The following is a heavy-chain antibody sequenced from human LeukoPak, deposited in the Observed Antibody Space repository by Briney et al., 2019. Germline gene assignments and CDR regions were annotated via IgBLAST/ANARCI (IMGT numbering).Heavy chain of an antibody. J-gene: IGHJ4*02. Sequence: GGSLRLSCAASGFTFSSYAMTWVRQAPGKGLEWVSSISSSSSYIYYADSVKGRFTISRDNAKNSLYLQMNSLRAEDTAVYYCARVQSSTDGVGASFHFDYWGQGTLVTVSS. V-gene: IGHV3-21*01. CDR1: GFTFSSYA. CDR3: ARVQSSTDGVGASFHFDY. CDR2: ISSSSSYI. D-gene: IGHD1-26*01.